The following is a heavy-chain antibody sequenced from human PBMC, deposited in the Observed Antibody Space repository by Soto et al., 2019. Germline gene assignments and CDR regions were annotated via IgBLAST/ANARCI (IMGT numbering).Heavy chain of an antibody. Sequence: ASVKVSCKASGGTFSSYTISWVRQAPGQGLEWMGRIIPILGIENYAQKFQGRVTITAEKSTSTAYMELRSLRSDDTAVYYCARDKRGGSYAFDYWGQGTLVTVSS. CDR3: ARDKRGGSYAFDY. J-gene: IGHJ4*02. CDR1: GGTFSSYT. V-gene: IGHV1-69*04. D-gene: IGHD1-26*01. CDR2: IIPILGIE.